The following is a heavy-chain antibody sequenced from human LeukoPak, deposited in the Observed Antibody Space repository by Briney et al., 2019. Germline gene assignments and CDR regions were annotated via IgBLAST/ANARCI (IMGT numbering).Heavy chain of an antibody. CDR3: AKAIEDCTDGVCFTYYCYGMDV. V-gene: IGHV3-23*01. Sequence: GGSLILSCAASGFTFSSYAMSLVRQAPGKGLEWVSAISGSGGSTYYADSVKGRFTISRDNSKNTLYLQMNSLRAEDTAVYYCAKAIEDCTDGVCFTYYCYGMDVWGQGTTVTVSS. CDR1: GFTFSSYA. J-gene: IGHJ6*02. CDR2: ISGSGGST. D-gene: IGHD2-8*01.